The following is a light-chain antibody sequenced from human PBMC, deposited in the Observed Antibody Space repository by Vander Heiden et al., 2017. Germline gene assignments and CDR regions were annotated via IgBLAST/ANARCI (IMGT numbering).Light chain of an antibody. CDR2: EAY. Sequence: LTQSPATLSLSPGEGATLSCRASQSVSSYLAWYQHKPGQAPRLLIYEAYNRATGVPARLSGTGSGTEFTLTFSRLEPEEFAVYYCQHRSGWLPGTFGQGTKVEIK. CDR3: QHRSGWLPGT. J-gene: IGKJ1*01. CDR1: QSVSSY. V-gene: IGKV3-11*01.